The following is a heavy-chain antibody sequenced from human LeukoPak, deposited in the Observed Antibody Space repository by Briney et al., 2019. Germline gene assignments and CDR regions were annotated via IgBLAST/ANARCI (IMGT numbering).Heavy chain of an antibody. V-gene: IGHV4-59*01. D-gene: IGHD2/OR15-2a*01. CDR2: VYYSGNA. J-gene: IGHJ6*03. CDR1: GDSISNDH. Sequence: SETLSLTCIVSGDSISNDHWSWIRQPPGRGLEWIGYVYYSGNANYNPSLKSRVTISLETSKNQISLRLSSVTAADTAIYYCARVRTVDFPYDYYMDVWGKGTTVTVSS. CDR3: ARVRTVDFPYDYYMDV.